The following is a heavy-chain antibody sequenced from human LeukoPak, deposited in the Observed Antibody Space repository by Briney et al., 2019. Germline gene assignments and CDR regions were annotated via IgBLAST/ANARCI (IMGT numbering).Heavy chain of an antibody. CDR2: IYTSGST. CDR3: AAAGGASYYYYGMDV. D-gene: IGHD6-13*01. V-gene: IGHV4-61*02. Sequence: SQTLSLTCTVSGGSISSGSYYWSWIRQPAGKGLEWIGRIYTSGSTNYNPSLKSRGTISVDTSKNQFSPKLSSVTAADTAVYYCAAAGGASYYYYGMDVWGQGTTVTVSS. J-gene: IGHJ6*02. CDR1: GGSISSGSYY.